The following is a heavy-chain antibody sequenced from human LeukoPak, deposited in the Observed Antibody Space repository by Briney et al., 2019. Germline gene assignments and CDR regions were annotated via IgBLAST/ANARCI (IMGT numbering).Heavy chain of an antibody. CDR2: IYYSGNT. Sequence: SETLSLTCTVSGGSISSYYWNWIRQPPGKGLEWIAYIYYSGNTNYNPSLKSRVTISVDTSKNQFSLKMSSVTAADTAVYYCARDVGATPGYFDYWGQGNLVTVSS. CDR1: GGSISSYY. J-gene: IGHJ4*02. D-gene: IGHD1-26*01. V-gene: IGHV4-59*01. CDR3: ARDVGATPGYFDY.